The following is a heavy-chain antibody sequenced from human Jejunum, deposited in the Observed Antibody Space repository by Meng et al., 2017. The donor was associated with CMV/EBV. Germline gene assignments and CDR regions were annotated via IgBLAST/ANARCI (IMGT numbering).Heavy chain of an antibody. J-gene: IGHJ4*02. CDR2: IYWNDDK. V-gene: IGHV2-5*01. Sequence: SCGVGVASLRPPPGPALEWLALIYWNDDKRYISSLKSRLTVTKDTSKNQVVLTMTNMDPVDTATYYCAHNSHHPWGTYRDYYFDYWGQGTLVTVSS. CDR1: SCGVG. D-gene: IGHD3-16*02. CDR3: AHNSHHPWGTYRDYYFDY.